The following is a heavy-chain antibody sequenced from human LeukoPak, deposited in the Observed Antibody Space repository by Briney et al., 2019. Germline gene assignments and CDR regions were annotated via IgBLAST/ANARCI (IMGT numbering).Heavy chain of an antibody. D-gene: IGHD6-19*01. CDR2: IYYSGST. CDR3: ARHSTLGSGWPN. J-gene: IGHJ4*02. V-gene: IGHV4-59*08. Sequence: TSETLSLTCTVSGGSISSYYWSWIRQPPGKGLEWIGYIYYSGSTNYNPSLKSRVTISVDTSKNQFSLKLSSVTAADTAVYYCARHSTLGSGWPNWGQGTLVTVSS. CDR1: GGSISSYY.